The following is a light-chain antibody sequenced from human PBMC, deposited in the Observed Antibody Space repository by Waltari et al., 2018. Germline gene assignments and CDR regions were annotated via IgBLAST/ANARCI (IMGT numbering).Light chain of an antibody. V-gene: IGKV1-NL1*01. Sequence: CRAIENIKNALAWYHQKPGKAPKLLVYAASKLESGVPSKFSGSGSGTDYSLTISDLQLEDFATYYCQQYYTTPSITFGQGTRLEIK. CDR2: AAS. CDR1: ENIKNA. J-gene: IGKJ5*01. CDR3: QQYYTTPSIT.